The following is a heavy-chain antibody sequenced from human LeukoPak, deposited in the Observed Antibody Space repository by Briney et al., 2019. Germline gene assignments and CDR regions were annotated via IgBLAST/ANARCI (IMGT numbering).Heavy chain of an antibody. CDR1: GYTFTSYG. CDR3: ARGPGGRSGYHPLEDYYYYYYMDV. V-gene: IGHV1-18*01. J-gene: IGHJ6*03. CDR2: ISAYKGNT. D-gene: IGHD3-22*01. Sequence: ASVKVSCKASGYTFTSYGINWVRQAPGQGLEWMGWISAYKGNTNYAQKVQGRVTLTTDTSTSTAYMELRSLRSDDTAVYYCARGPGGRSGYHPLEDYYYYYYMDVWGKGTTVTISS.